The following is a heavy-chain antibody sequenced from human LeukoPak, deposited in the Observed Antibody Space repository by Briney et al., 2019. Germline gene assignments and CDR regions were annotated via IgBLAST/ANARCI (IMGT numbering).Heavy chain of an antibody. V-gene: IGHV4-61*01. CDR2: IYYSGST. J-gene: IGHJ4*02. CDR3: ARSHLPYGDYLNGY. Sequence: SETLSLTCTVPGGSVSSGSYYWSWIRQPPGKGLEWIGYIYYSGSTNYNPSLKSRVTISVDTSKNQFSLKLSSMTAADTAVYYCARSHLPYGDYLNGYWGQGTLVTVSS. CDR1: GGSVSSGSYY. D-gene: IGHD4-17*01.